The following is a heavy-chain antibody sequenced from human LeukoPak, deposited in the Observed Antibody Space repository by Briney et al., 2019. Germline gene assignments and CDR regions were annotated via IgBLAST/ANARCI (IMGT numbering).Heavy chain of an antibody. D-gene: IGHD6-6*01. CDR1: GGSISSNSYY. J-gene: IGHJ5*02. CDR3: ASQQTRYSISASET. V-gene: IGHV4-39*01. Sequence: SETLSLTCSVSGGSISSNSYYWGWIRQPPGKGLEWIGSIHVSGTTYYNPSLKSRLTISVDTSKNQFSLELRSMTAADTAVYFCASQQTRYSISASETWGQGTLVTVSS. CDR2: IHVSGTT.